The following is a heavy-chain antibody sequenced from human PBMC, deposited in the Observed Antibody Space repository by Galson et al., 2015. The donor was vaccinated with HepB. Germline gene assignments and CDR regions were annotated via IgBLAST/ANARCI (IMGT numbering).Heavy chain of an antibody. D-gene: IGHD4-17*01. J-gene: IGHJ3*02. V-gene: IGHV1-2*02. CDR1: GYTFTGYY. Sequence: SVKVSCKASGYTFTGYYMHWVRQAPGQGLEWMGWINPNSGDTNYAQKFQGRVTMTRDTSISTAYMELSRLTSDDTAVYYCASRMTTVTTFPFQIWGQGTMVTV. CDR2: INPNSGDT. CDR3: ASRMTTVTTFPFQI.